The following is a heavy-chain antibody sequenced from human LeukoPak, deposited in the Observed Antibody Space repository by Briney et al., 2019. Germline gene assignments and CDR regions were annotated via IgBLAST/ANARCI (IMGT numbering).Heavy chain of an antibody. J-gene: IGHJ4*02. CDR2: ISSITSYI. V-gene: IGHV3-21*01. Sequence: GWSLRLSCATSGFTFSSYSMNWVRQAPGKGLEWVSSISSITSYIYYADSVKGRFTISRDNAKNSLSLQMDSLRAEDTVVYYCARARYGDYAIDYWGQGTLVTVSS. CDR1: GFTFSSYS. CDR3: ARARYGDYAIDY. D-gene: IGHD4-17*01.